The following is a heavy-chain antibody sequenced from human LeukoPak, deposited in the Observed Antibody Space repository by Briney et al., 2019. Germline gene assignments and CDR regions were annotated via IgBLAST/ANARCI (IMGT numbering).Heavy chain of an antibody. V-gene: IGHV3-30*02. D-gene: IGHD3-10*01. CDR3: AKGGRITMLRGVQRDHYFDY. CDR2: IRYDGRNR. J-gene: IGHJ4*02. Sequence: GGSLRLSCGVSGFTFSSYGMHWDRQAPGKGLEWVAYIRYDGRNRHYADSVKGRFTISRDNSKNTLYLQMNSLRVEDTAVYYCAKGGRITMLRGVQRDHYFDYWGQGTLVTVSS. CDR1: GFTFSSYG.